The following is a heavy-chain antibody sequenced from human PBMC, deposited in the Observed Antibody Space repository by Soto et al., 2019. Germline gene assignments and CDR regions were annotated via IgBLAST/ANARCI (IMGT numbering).Heavy chain of an antibody. J-gene: IGHJ4*02. D-gene: IGHD6-13*01. CDR1: GFTFSSYG. Sequence: LRLSCAASGFTFSSYGMHWVRQAPGKGLEWVAVISYDGSNKYYADSVKGRFTISRDNSKNTLYLQMNSLRAEDTAVYYCAKDLGGSVTLYGIAAAGPPQFDYWGQGTLVTVSS. V-gene: IGHV3-30*18. CDR3: AKDLGGSVTLYGIAAAGPPQFDY. CDR2: ISYDGSNK.